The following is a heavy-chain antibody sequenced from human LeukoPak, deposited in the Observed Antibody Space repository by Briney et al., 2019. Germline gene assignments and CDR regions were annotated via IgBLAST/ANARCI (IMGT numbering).Heavy chain of an antibody. D-gene: IGHD3-22*01. CDR1: GFTFSDYY. J-gene: IGHJ1*01. CDR3: ARAHTYYYDSSGNDAEYFQH. Sequence: PGGSLRLSCAASGFTFSDYYMSWIRQAPGKGLEWVSYISSSGSTIYYADSVKGRFTISRDNAKNPLYLQMNSLRAEDTAVYYCARAHTYYYDSSGNDAEYFQHWGQGTLVTVSS. CDR2: ISSSGSTI. V-gene: IGHV3-11*01.